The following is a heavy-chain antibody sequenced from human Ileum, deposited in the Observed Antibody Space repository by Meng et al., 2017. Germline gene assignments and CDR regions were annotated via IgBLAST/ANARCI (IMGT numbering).Heavy chain of an antibody. CDR1: GFTFSSYA. J-gene: IGHJ4*02. D-gene: IGHD5-12*01. CDR3: ASGYSPDY. Sequence: GESLKISCAASGFTFSSYAMSWVRQAPGKGLEWVSAISGSGPSTYYADSVKGRFTISRDNAKNTLYMQMSSLRVEDTALYFCASGYSPDYWGQGTQVTVSS. CDR2: ISGSGPST. V-gene: IGHV3-23*01.